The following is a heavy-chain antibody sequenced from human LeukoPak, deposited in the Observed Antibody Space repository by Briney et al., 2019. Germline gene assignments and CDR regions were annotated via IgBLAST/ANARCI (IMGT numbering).Heavy chain of an antibody. V-gene: IGHV3-21*01. J-gene: IGHJ4*02. D-gene: IGHD6-13*01. Sequence: NPGGSLRLSCAASGFTFSSYSMNWVRQAPGKGLEWVSSISSSSSYIYYADSVKGRFTISRDNAKNSLYLQMNSLRAEDTAVYYCARGYGSRAAGNYWGQGTLVTVSS. CDR2: ISSSSSYI. CDR3: ARGYGSRAAGNY. CDR1: GFTFSSYS.